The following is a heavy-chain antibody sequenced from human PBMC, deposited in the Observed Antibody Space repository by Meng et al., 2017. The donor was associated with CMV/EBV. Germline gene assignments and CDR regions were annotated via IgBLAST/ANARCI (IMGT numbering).Heavy chain of an antibody. V-gene: IGHV1-24*01. CDR1: GYTLTELS. J-gene: IGHJ6*02. Sequence: ASVKVSCKVSGYTLTELSMHWVRQAPGKGLEWMGGFDPEDGETIYAQKFQGRVTMTEDTSTDTAYMELSSLRSEDTAVYYCATATGYYYGMDVWGQGTTVRLL. CDR3: ATATGYYYGMDV. CDR2: FDPEDGET.